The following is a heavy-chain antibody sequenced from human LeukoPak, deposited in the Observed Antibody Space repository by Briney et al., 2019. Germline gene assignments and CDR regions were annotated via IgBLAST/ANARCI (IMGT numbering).Heavy chain of an antibody. Sequence: GGSLRLSCAASGFTFSSFSMNWVRQAPGKGLEWVSSISSSNNYIYYADSVKGRFTISRDNAKNSLYLQMNSLRAEDTAVYYCARSNGDYAFDYWGQGTLVTVSS. D-gene: IGHD4-17*01. CDR1: GFTFSSFS. CDR3: ARSNGDYAFDY. J-gene: IGHJ4*02. CDR2: ISSSNNYI. V-gene: IGHV3-21*01.